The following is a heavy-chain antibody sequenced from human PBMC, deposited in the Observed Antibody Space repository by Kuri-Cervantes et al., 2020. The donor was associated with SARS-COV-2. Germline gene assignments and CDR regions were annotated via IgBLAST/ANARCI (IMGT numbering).Heavy chain of an antibody. V-gene: IGHV2-70*11. CDR2: IDWDDDK. D-gene: IGHD4-11*01. J-gene: IGHJ4*02. CDR3: VRIRAATVIADY. Sequence: SGPTLVKPTPTLTLTCTFSGFSLTTSGMCVAWIRQPPGKALEWLARIDWDDDKYYKTSLNTRLSISKDASKDQVVLTMTNMDPVDTATYYCVRIRAATVIADYWGQGTLVTVSS. CDR1: GFSLTTSGMC.